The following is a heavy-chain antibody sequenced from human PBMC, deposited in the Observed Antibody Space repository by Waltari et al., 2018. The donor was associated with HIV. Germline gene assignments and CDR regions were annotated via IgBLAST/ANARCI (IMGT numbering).Heavy chain of an antibody. CDR3: ARDRYYYDNSGIDAFDI. J-gene: IGHJ3*02. V-gene: IGHV1-2*02. CDR2: INPNSGGT. Sequence: QVQLVQSGAEVKKPGASVKVSCKASGYTFTGYYMHWVRQAPGQGLEWMGWINPNSGGTNYAQKFQGRVTMTRYTSISTAYMELSRLTSDDTAVYYCARDRYYYDNSGIDAFDIWGQGTMVTVSS. CDR1: GYTFTGYY. D-gene: IGHD3-22*01.